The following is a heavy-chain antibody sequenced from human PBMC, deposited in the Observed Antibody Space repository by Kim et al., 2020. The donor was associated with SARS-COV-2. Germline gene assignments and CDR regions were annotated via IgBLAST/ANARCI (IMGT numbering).Heavy chain of an antibody. D-gene: IGHD4-17*01. Sequence: SVKVPCKASGGSFSTSGISWVRQAPGQGLEWMGRIIPITGLPFYAQKFQGRVTISADKSTGTSYMELSVLTSEDTAGYFCAREKGDFGAFDALDIWGQGTMVTVFS. V-gene: IGHV1-69*04. CDR1: GGSFSTSG. CDR3: AREKGDFGAFDALDI. CDR2: IIPITGLP. J-gene: IGHJ3*02.